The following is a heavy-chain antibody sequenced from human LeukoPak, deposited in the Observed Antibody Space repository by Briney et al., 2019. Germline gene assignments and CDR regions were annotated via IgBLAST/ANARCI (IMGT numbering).Heavy chain of an antibody. J-gene: IGHJ6*03. Sequence: SETLSLTCTVSGGSISSYYWSWIRQPPGKGLEWIGYIYYSGSTNYNPSLKSRVTISVDTSKNQFSLKLSSVTAADTAVYYCARVSLWFGELVGVYYYYMDVWGKGTTVTISS. D-gene: IGHD3-10*01. CDR1: GGSISSYY. CDR3: ARVSLWFGELVGVYYYYMDV. V-gene: IGHV4-59*01. CDR2: IYYSGST.